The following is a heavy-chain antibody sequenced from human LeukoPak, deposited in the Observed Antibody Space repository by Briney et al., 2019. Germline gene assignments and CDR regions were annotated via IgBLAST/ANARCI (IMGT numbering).Heavy chain of an antibody. CDR3: TRDSRDGYTDFDY. CDR2: IRSKAYGGTT. CDR1: GGSFSGYY. Sequence: LSLTCAVYGGSFSGYYWSWIRQPPGKGLEWVGFIRSKAYGGTTEYAASVKGRFTISRDDSKSIAYLQMNSLKTEDTAVYYCTRDSRDGYTDFDYWGQGTLVTVSS. J-gene: IGHJ4*02. D-gene: IGHD5-24*01. V-gene: IGHV3-49*03.